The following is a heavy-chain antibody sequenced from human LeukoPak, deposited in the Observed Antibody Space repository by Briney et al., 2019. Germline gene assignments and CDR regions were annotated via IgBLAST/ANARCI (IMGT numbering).Heavy chain of an antibody. V-gene: IGHV1-69*01. D-gene: IGHD5-12*01. Sequence: ASVKVSCKASGGTSNSYTINWVRQAPGQGLEWMGGIIPIFATTNYAQKFQGRVTITADESTSTAYMELSSLSSEDTAVYYCASGTVASMDIWGQGTMVTVSS. CDR1: GGTSNSYT. J-gene: IGHJ3*02. CDR2: IIPIFATT. CDR3: ASGTVASMDI.